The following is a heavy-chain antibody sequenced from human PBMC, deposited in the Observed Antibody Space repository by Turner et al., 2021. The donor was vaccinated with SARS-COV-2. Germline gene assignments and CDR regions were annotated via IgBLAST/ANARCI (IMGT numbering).Heavy chain of an antibody. Sequence: LQLQESGPGLVKPSETLSLTCTVPGGSITKNYDYWGWIRQPPGKGLEWIGSIYYSGNTYYNPSLKSRVTISVDTSKSQFSLKLSSVTAADTAVYYCARLPERYFFDYWGQGALVTVSS. J-gene: IGHJ4*02. CDR2: IYYSGNT. CDR1: GGSITKNYDY. CDR3: ARLPERYFFDY. V-gene: IGHV4-39*01.